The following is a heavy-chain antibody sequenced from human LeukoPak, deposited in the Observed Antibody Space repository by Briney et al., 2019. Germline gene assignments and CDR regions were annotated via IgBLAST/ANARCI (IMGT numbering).Heavy chain of an antibody. J-gene: IGHJ4*02. CDR3: ARSVGAISYYFDY. CDR2: IYHSGST. D-gene: IGHD1-26*01. Sequence: SETLSLTCIVSGYSISSGCYWGWIRQPPGKGLEWIGSIYHSGSTHYNPSLKSRVTISVDTSKNQFSLKLSSVTAADTAVYYCARSVGAISYYFDYWGQGTLVTVSS. CDR1: GYSISSGCY. V-gene: IGHV4-38-2*02.